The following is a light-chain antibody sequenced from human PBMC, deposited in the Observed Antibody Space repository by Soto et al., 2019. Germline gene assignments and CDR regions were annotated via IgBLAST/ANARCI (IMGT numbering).Light chain of an antibody. CDR1: QSVLYSSNNKNY. CDR2: WAS. Sequence: DIVMTQSPDSLAVSLGERATINCKSSQSVLYSSNNKNYLAWYQQKPGQPPKLLIYWASTRESGVPDRFSGSGSGTDFTLTISSVQAEDVAVYYCLQHYNTPPYSFGQGTKLEIK. V-gene: IGKV4-1*01. CDR3: LQHYNTPPYS. J-gene: IGKJ2*03.